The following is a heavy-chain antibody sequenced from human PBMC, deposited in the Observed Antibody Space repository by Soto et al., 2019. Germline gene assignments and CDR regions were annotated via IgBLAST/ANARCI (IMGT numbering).Heavy chain of an antibody. CDR2: IKSKTDGGTT. D-gene: IGHD6-19*01. J-gene: IGHJ3*02. V-gene: IGHV3-15*07. CDR1: GFTFSNAW. Sequence: GGSLRLSCAASGFTFSNAWMNWVRQAPGKGLEWVGRIKSKTDGGTTDYAAPVKGRFTISRDDSKNTLYLQMNSLKTEDTAVYYCTTDRCSSGWYCAFDIWGQGTMVTVSS. CDR3: TTDRCSSGWYCAFDI.